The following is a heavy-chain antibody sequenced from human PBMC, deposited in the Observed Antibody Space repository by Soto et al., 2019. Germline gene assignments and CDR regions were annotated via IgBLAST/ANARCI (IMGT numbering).Heavy chain of an antibody. CDR1: GFTFSSYA. Sequence: GGSLRLSCAASGFTFSSYAMSWVRQAPGKGLEWVSAISGSGGSTYYADSVKGRFTISRDNSKNTLYLQMNSLRAEDTAVYYCAKDGYCSSTSCPIDHYDFWSGANYFDYWGQGTLVTVSS. V-gene: IGHV3-23*01. D-gene: IGHD2-2*01. CDR2: ISGSGGST. J-gene: IGHJ4*02. CDR3: AKDGYCSSTSCPIDHYDFWSGANYFDY.